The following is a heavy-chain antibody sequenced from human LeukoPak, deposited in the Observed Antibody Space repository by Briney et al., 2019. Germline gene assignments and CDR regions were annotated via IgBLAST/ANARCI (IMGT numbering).Heavy chain of an antibody. CDR3: ARGLNCSSTSCYLDYFDY. CDR2: ISSSSYI. Sequence: GGSLRLSCAASGFAFSSYSVNWVRQAPGKGLEWVSSISSSSYIYYADSVKGRFTISRDNAKNSLYLQMNSLRAEDTAVYYCARGLNCSSTSCYLDYFDYWGQGTLVTVSS. V-gene: IGHV3-21*01. D-gene: IGHD2-2*01. CDR1: GFAFSSYS. J-gene: IGHJ4*02.